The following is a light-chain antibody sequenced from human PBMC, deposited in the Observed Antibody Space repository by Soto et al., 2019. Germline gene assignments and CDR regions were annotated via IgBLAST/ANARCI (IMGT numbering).Light chain of an antibody. CDR2: DAS. CDR1: QSVSSI. Sequence: EIVLTQSPATLSLSPGERATRSCRASQSVSSILAWYQQKSGQTPRLLIYDASNRATGIPARFSGSGSGTDFTLTISSLEPEDFAVYYCQHRSNWLWTFGPGTKVDIK. V-gene: IGKV3-11*01. J-gene: IGKJ3*01. CDR3: QHRSNWLWT.